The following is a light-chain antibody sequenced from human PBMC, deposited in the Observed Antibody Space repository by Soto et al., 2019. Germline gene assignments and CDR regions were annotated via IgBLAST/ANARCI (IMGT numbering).Light chain of an antibody. CDR1: SGDVGAYNY. CDR3: SSFTTTNTLV. J-gene: IGLJ3*02. Sequence: QSALTQPASVSGSPGQSISMSCTGTSGDVGAYNYVSWFQHHPGKAPRIILYDVSYRPSGVSDRFSGSKSGNTASLTISGLQAEDEADYYCSSFTTTNTLVFGGGTKVPVL. V-gene: IGLV2-14*03. CDR2: DVS.